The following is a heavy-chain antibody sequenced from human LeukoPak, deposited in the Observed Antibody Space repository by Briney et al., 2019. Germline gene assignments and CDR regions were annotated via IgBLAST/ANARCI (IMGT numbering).Heavy chain of an antibody. CDR3: AKSHVVVSGAISNWFDP. Sequence: PGGSLRLSCAASGFTFNIYGMHWVRQAPGKGLEWVALIWYDGSKAYYADSVKGRFSVSRDNSKNTLYLQMSSLRAEDTAIYYCAKSHVVVSGAISNWFDPWGQGTLVTVSS. CDR1: GFTFNIYG. D-gene: IGHD2-2*01. J-gene: IGHJ5*02. V-gene: IGHV3-33*06. CDR2: IWYDGSKA.